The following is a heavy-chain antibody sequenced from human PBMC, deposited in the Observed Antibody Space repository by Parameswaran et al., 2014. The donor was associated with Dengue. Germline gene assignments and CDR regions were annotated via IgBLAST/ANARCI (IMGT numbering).Heavy chain of an antibody. J-gene: IGHJ6*02. D-gene: IGHD3-3*02. CDR2: ISSSSSYT. Sequence: VRQAPGKGLEWVSYISSSSSYTNYADSVKGRFTISRDNAKNSLYLQMNSLRAEDTAVYYCARGHFWSGYSPPYGMDVWGQGTTVTVSS. CDR3: ARGHFWSGYSPPYGMDV. V-gene: IGHV3-11*06.